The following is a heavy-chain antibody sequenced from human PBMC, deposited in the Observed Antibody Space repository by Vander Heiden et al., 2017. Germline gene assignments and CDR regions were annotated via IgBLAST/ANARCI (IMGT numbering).Heavy chain of an antibody. CDR3: ARGFSGYTFDS. CDR1: GGSINNYY. V-gene: IGHV4-59*01. Sequence: QVQLQESGPGLVKPSETLSLTCTGSGGSINNYYWSWIRQPPGKGLEWIGFIYSSGSTNYIPSLKSRITISLDTSKNQFSLKLSSVTAADTAVYFCARGFSGYTFDSWGQGTLVTVSS. D-gene: IGHD5-12*01. CDR2: IYSSGST. J-gene: IGHJ4*02.